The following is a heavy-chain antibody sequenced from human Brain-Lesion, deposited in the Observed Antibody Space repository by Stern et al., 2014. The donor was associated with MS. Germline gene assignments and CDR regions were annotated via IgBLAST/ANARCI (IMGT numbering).Heavy chain of an antibody. CDR2: IFNSGST. V-gene: IGHV4-61*02. CDR3: ARGRVVPGFQYYATDV. D-gene: IGHD2-2*01. J-gene: IGHJ6*02. CDR1: GGSISSGGYY. Sequence: QVQLEESGPGLVKPSQTLSLSCTVSGGSISSGGYYWSWIRQPAGKGLEWIGRIFNSGSTSYKPSLKSRVTISIETSKNQFSLRLNSMTAADTAVYYCARGRVVPGFQYYATDVWGQGTTVIVSS.